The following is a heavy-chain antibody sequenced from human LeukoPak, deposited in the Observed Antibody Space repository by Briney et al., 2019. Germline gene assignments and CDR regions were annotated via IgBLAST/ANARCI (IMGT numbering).Heavy chain of an antibody. V-gene: IGHV3-23*01. J-gene: IGHJ4*02. Sequence: GGSLRLSCAASGFAFSSYAMSWIRQAPGKGLEWVSAISGSGGSTYYADSVKGRFTISRDNSKNTLYLQTNSLRAEDTAVYYCAKVTVLGRKPFFDYWGQGTLVTVSS. D-gene: IGHD1-14*01. CDR2: ISGSGGST. CDR1: GFAFSSYA. CDR3: AKVTVLGRKPFFDY.